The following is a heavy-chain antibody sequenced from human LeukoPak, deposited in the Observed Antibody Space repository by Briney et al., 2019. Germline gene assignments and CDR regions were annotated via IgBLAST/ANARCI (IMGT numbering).Heavy chain of an antibody. D-gene: IGHD6-19*01. CDR3: ARGKVVAGTPGQNSWDS. J-gene: IGHJ4*02. Sequence: SETLSLTCAVSGGSISSYYWNWIRQPAGKGLEWIGRIYTSGSTNYNPSLKSRVSMSVDTSKNQFSLKLSSVTAADTAVYYCARGKVVAGTPGQNSWDSWGQGTLVTVSS. CDR2: IYTSGST. V-gene: IGHV4-4*07. CDR1: GGSISSYY.